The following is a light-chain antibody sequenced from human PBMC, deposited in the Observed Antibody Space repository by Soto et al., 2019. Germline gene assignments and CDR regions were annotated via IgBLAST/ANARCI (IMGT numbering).Light chain of an antibody. CDR2: GAS. J-gene: IGKJ1*01. CDR3: QQYNNWPRT. Sequence: EIVMTQSHAILSVSPVERATLSCRASQSVSSNLAWYQQKPGQAPRLLIYGASTRATGIPARFSGSGSGTEFTLTISSLQSEDFAVYYCQQYNNWPRTFGQGTKVDIK. V-gene: IGKV3-15*01. CDR1: QSVSSN.